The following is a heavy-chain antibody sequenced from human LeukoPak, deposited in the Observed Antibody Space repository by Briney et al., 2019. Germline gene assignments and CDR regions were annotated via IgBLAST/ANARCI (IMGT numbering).Heavy chain of an antibody. D-gene: IGHD3-9*01. CDR2: ISGSGGST. J-gene: IGHJ3*02. CDR3: AKDLLRYFDWPYAFDI. V-gene: IGHV3-23*01. Sequence: GGSLRLSCAASGFTFSSYAMSWVRQAPGKGLEWVSAISGSGGSTYYADSVKGRFTISRDNSKNTLYLQMNSLRAEDAAVYYCAKDLLRYFDWPYAFDIWGQGTMVTVFS. CDR1: GFTFSSYA.